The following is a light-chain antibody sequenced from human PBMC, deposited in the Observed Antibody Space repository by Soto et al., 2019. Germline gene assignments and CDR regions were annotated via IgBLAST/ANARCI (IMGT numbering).Light chain of an antibody. CDR3: SSYAGSNNVI. Sequence: QSVLTQPPSASGSPGQSVAISCTGTSSDVGGNNYVSWYQQHPGKAPKLMVYEVTKRPSGVPDRFSGSKSGNTASLTLSGLQAEDEADYYCSSYAGSNNVIFGGGTKLTVL. CDR2: EVT. V-gene: IGLV2-8*01. CDR1: SSDVGGNNY. J-gene: IGLJ2*01.